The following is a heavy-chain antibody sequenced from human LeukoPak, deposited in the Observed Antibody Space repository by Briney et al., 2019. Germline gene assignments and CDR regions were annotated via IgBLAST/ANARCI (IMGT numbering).Heavy chain of an antibody. V-gene: IGHV3-21*01. J-gene: IGHJ6*03. CDR2: ISSSSSYI. Sequence: GGSLRLSCAASGFTFSSYNMNWVRQAPGQGMERVSSISSSSSYIYYADSVKGRFTISRDNAKNSLYLQMNSLRADDTAVYYCARDLLGYNYHYMDVWGKGTTVTVSS. CDR1: GFTFSSYN. CDR3: ARDLLGYNYHYMDV. D-gene: IGHD3-16*02.